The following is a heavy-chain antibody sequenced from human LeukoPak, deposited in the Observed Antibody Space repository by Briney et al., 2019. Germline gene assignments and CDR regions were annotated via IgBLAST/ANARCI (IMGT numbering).Heavy chain of an antibody. CDR1: GFTFSIYW. D-gene: IGHD5-12*01. Sequence: GGSLRLSCAASGFTFSIYWVHWVRQAPGKGLVWVSSINSDGSSTSYADSVKGRFTISRDNAKNTLYLQMNTLRAEDTAVYYCAREGFYSGNDRWGQGTLVTVSS. J-gene: IGHJ4*02. CDR3: AREGFYSGNDR. CDR2: INSDGSST. V-gene: IGHV3-74*01.